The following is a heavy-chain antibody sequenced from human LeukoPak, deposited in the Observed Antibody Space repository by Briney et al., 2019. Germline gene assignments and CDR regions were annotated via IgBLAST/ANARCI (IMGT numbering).Heavy chain of an antibody. V-gene: IGHV4-39*07. Sequence: SETLSLTCTVSGGSISSSSYYWGWIRQPPGKGLEWIGSIYYSGSTYYNPSLKSRVTISVDTSKNQFSLKLSSVTAADTAVYYCARVKFVGWAQRPAAIERHYMDVWGKGTTVTVSS. J-gene: IGHJ6*03. CDR3: ARVKFVGWAQRPAAIERHYMDV. CDR2: IYYSGST. CDR1: GGSISSSSYY. D-gene: IGHD2-2*02.